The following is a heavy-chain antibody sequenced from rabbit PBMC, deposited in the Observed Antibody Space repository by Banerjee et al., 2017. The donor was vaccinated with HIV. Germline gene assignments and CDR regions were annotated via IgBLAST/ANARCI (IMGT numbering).Heavy chain of an antibody. CDR1: GFSFSSSYY. J-gene: IGHJ4*01. CDR2: ILVTSAGT. D-gene: IGHD1-1*01. Sequence: QSLEESRGGLVQPEGSLTLTCTASGFSFSSSYYMCWVRQAPGKGLEWIGCILVTSAGTWYASWAKGRFTISKTSSTTVTLQMTSLTAADTATYFCARYSGGGGGFNLWGQGTLVTVS. CDR3: ARYSGGGGGFNL. V-gene: IGHV1S40*01.